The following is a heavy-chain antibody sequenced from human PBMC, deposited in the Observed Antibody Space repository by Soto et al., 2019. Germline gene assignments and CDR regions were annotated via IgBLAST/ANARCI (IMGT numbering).Heavy chain of an antibody. CDR2: ISYSSITI. CDR1: GFTFSTYS. J-gene: IGHJ3*02. D-gene: IGHD2-15*01. V-gene: IGHV3-48*01. Sequence: EVQLVESGGGLVQPGGSLRLSCAASGFTFSTYSMNWVRQAPGKGLEWVSYISYSSITIFYADSVKGRFTISGDNAKNSLSLQMYSLRAEDTAVYYCATAVGGYCSGVSCAHPPFDMWGQGTMVTVSS. CDR3: ATAVGGYCSGVSCAHPPFDM.